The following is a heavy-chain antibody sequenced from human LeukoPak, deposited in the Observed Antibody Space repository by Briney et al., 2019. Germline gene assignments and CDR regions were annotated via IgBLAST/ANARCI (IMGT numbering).Heavy chain of an antibody. D-gene: IGHD2/OR15-2a*01. V-gene: IGHV3-23*01. CDR2: IGGSGDVT. CDR3: AKDERGGDSTSASGTNWFGP. J-gene: IGHJ5*02. Sequence: GGSLRLSCALSGFTFSIYALTWARHAPGGGLECVSTIGGSGDVTYYTDSVKGRFTIPRDNSKNTLYLQTNSLRAEDTAGYYCAKDERGGDSTSASGTNWFGPWGQGTLVTVSS. CDR1: GFTFSIYA.